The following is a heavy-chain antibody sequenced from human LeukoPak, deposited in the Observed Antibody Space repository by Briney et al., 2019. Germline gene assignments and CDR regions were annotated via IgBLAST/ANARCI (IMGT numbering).Heavy chain of an antibody. CDR2: ISWNSGSI. V-gene: IGHV3-9*01. CDR3: AKDADGSGSYHLFDP. D-gene: IGHD3-10*01. J-gene: IGHJ5*02. CDR1: GFTFSSYG. Sequence: GGSLRLSCAASGFTFSSYGMHWVRQAPGKGLEWVSGISWNSGSIGYADSVRGRFTISRDNAKNSLYLQMNSLRAEDTALYYCAKDADGSGSYHLFDPWGQGTLVTVSS.